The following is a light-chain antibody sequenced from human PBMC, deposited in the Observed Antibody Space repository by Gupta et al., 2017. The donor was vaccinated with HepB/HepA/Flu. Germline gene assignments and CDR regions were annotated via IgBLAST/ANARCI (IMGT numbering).Light chain of an antibody. CDR3: QQSRSMPFT. Sequence: MTQTPSSLSASLGDRVTITCRASQSISTYLNWYQYKPGTVPKLLIFAASSLQDGVPSRFSGSGSGTVFTLAISSLQPDDVATYFCQQSRSMPFTFGQGTPVDI. V-gene: IGKV1-39*01. CDR2: AAS. CDR1: QSISTY. J-gene: IGKJ3*01.